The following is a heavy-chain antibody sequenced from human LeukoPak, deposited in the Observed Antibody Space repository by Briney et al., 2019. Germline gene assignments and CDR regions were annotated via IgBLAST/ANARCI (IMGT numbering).Heavy chain of an antibody. CDR2: ISSSSSYI. CDR3: ASIAAAGISYDY. D-gene: IGHD6-13*01. V-gene: IGHV3-21*01. CDR1: GFTFSSYS. Sequence: PGGSLRLSCAASGFTFSSYSMNWVRQAPGKGLEWVSSISSSSSYIYYADSVKGRFTISRDNAKNSLYLQMNSLRAEDTAVYYCASIAAAGISYDYWGQGTLVTVSS. J-gene: IGHJ4*02.